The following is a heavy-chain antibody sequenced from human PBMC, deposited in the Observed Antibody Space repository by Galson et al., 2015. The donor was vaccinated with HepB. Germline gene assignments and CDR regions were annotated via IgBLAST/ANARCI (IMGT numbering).Heavy chain of an antibody. J-gene: IGHJ4*02. CDR3: AKPYRGSAEYYFDY. V-gene: IGHV3-23*01. CDR1: GFTFSSYA. CDR2: IRGSGGST. D-gene: IGHD2-15*01. Sequence: SLRLSCAASGFTFSSYAMSWVRQTPGKGLEWVSAIRGSGGSTYYADSVKGRFTISRDNSKNTLYLQMNSLRAEDTAVYYCAKPYRGSAEYYFDYWGQGTLVTASS.